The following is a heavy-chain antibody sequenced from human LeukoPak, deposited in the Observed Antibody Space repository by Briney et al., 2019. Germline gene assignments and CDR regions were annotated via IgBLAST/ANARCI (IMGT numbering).Heavy chain of an antibody. D-gene: IGHD3-22*01. J-gene: IGHJ4*02. CDR1: GFTFSSYG. CDR3: ASLTSSGHEDEDDFDY. Sequence: GGSLRLSCAASGFTFSSYGMHWVRRAPGKGLEWVAVIRYDGSNKYYADSVKGRFTISRDNSKNTLYLQMNSLRAEDTAVYYCASLTSSGHEDEDDFDYWGQGTLVTVSS. V-gene: IGHV3-33*01. CDR2: IRYDGSNK.